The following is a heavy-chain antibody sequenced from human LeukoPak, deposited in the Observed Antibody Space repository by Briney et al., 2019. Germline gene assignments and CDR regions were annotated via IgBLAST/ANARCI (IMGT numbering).Heavy chain of an antibody. CDR2: INPSGGST. Sequence: GASVKVSCKASGYTFTSYYMHWVRQAPGQGLEWMGIINPSGGSTSYAQKFQGRVTMTRDMSTSTVYMELSSLRSEDTAVYYCARSPIAAAGRSWFDPWGQGTLVTVSS. CDR1: GYTFTSYY. V-gene: IGHV1-46*01. D-gene: IGHD6-13*01. J-gene: IGHJ5*02. CDR3: ARSPIAAAGRSWFDP.